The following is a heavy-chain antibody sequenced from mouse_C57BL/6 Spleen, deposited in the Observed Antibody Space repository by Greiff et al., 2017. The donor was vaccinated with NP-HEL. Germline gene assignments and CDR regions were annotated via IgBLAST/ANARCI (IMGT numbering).Heavy chain of an antibody. Sequence: QVQLQQSGAELMKPGASVKLSCKATGYTFTGYWIEWVKQRPGHGLEWIGEILPGSGSTNYNEKFKGKATFTADTSSNTAYMQLSSLTTEDSAIYYCARFPPITTVVATDYAMDYWGQGTSVTVSS. D-gene: IGHD1-1*01. CDR1: GYTFTGYW. CDR2: ILPGSGST. J-gene: IGHJ4*01. V-gene: IGHV1-9*01. CDR3: ARFPPITTVVATDYAMDY.